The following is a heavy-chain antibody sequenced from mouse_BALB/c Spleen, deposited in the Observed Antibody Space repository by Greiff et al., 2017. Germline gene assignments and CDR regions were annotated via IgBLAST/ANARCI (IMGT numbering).Heavy chain of an antibody. Sequence: LQQPGSELVRPGASVKLSCKASGYTFTSYWMHWVKQRHGQGLEWIGNIYPGSGSTNYDEKFKSKGTLTVDTSSSTAYMHLSSLTSEDSAVYYCTRSANWDVRVLAYWGQGTLVTVSA. V-gene: IGHV1S22*01. J-gene: IGHJ3*01. CDR1: GYTFTSYW. CDR2: IYPGSGST. D-gene: IGHD4-1*01. CDR3: TRSANWDVRVLAY.